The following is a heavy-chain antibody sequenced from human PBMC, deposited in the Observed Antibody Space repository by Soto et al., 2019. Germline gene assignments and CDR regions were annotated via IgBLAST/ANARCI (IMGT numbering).Heavy chain of an antibody. J-gene: IGHJ4*02. D-gene: IGHD7-27*01. V-gene: IGHV3-74*01. Sequence: GGSLRLSCAASGFTFSGYAMGWVRQAPGKGLVWVSRINSNGSSTFYADSVKGRFTISRDNAKNTLYLQMNSLRAEDTAVYYCASSLLTPFDYWGQGTLVTVSS. CDR3: ASSLLTPFDY. CDR1: GFTFSGYA. CDR2: INSNGSST.